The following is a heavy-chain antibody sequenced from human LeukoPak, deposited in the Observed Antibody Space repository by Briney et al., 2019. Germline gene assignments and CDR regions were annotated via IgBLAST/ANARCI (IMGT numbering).Heavy chain of an antibody. D-gene: IGHD6-13*01. V-gene: IGHV1-18*01. CDR2: ISAYNGNT. CDR3: ARAPYSSSISLAIDY. J-gene: IGHJ4*02. CDR1: GYTFTSYG. Sequence: ASVKVSCKASGYTFTSYGISWVRQAPGQGLEWMGWISAYNGNTNYAQKLQGRVTMTTDTSTSTAYMELRSLRSDDTAVYYCARAPYSSSISLAIDYWGQGTLVTVSS.